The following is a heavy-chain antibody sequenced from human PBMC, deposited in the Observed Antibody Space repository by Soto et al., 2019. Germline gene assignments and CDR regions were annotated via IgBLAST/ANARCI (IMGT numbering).Heavy chain of an antibody. D-gene: IGHD3-9*01. CDR2: IYHSGST. CDR1: GGNISSGGYS. J-gene: IGHJ3*02. V-gene: IGHV4-30-2*01. CDR3: ARVSLTGYYIRNAFDI. Sequence: SEILSLPCAVSGGNISSGGYSWSWIRQPPGKGLEWIGYIYHSGSTYYNPSLKSRVTISVDRSKNQFSLKLSSVTAADTAVYYCARVSLTGYYIRNAFDIWGQGTMVTVS.